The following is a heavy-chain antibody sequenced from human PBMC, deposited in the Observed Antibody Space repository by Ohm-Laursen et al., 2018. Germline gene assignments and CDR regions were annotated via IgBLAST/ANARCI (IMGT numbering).Heavy chain of an antibody. V-gene: IGHV3-48*03. J-gene: IGHJ4*02. D-gene: IGHD3-16*01. CDR1: GFTFDDYA. CDR3: ARDPVRGLTDY. Sequence: SLRLSRAASGFTFDDYAMHWVRQAPGKGLERVSYISSSGSTIHYADSVKGRFTISRDNAKNSLYLQMNSLRAEDTAVYHCARDPVRGLTDYWGQGTLVTVSS. CDR2: ISSSGSTI.